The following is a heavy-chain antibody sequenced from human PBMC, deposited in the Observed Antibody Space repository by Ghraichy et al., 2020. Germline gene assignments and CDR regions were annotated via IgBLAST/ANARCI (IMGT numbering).Heavy chain of an antibody. V-gene: IGHV2-5*01. CDR1: GFSLSTSGVG. CDR2: IYWNDDK. J-gene: IGHJ5*02. Sequence: SGPTLVKPTQTLTLTCTFSGFSLSTSGVGVGWIRQPPGKALEWLALIYWNDDKRYSPSLKSRLTITKDTSKNQVVLTMTNMDPVDTATYYCAHSPGGRRKVLRFLEWLGSYNWFDPWGQGTLVTVSS. D-gene: IGHD3-3*01. CDR3: AHSPGGRRKVLRFLEWLGSYNWFDP.